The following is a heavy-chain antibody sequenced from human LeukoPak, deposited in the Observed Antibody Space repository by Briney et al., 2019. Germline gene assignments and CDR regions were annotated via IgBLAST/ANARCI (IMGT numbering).Heavy chain of an antibody. D-gene: IGHD5-24*01. V-gene: IGHV3-66*01. CDR3: AMDSSWLPLKFDY. J-gene: IGHJ4*02. Sequence: GGSLRLSCAASGFTFYNYAMSWVRQAPGKGLEWVSVLYSGGTTYYADSVKGRFTISRDNSKNTLYLQMNSLRAEDTAVYYCAMDSSWLPLKFDYWGQGTLVTVSS. CDR1: GFTFYNYA. CDR2: LYSGGTT.